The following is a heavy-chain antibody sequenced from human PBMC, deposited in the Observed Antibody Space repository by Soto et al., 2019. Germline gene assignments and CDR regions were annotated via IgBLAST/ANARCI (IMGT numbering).Heavy chain of an antibody. CDR1: GFTFSSYS. Sequence: GGSLRLSCAASGFTFSSYSMNWVRQAPGKGLEWVSSISSSSSYIYYADSVKGRFTISRDNAKNSLYLQMNSLRAEDTAVYYCARDKYGDSPLWGMDVWGQGTTVTVSS. V-gene: IGHV3-21*01. D-gene: IGHD4-17*01. CDR2: ISSSSSYI. J-gene: IGHJ6*02. CDR3: ARDKYGDSPLWGMDV.